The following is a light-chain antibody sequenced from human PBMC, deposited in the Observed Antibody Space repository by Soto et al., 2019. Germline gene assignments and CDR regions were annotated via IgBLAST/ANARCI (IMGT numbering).Light chain of an antibody. V-gene: IGLV2-14*01. J-gene: IGLJ1*01. CDR1: RSDVGGYNY. CDR2: EVN. CDR3: SSYTISNTRYV. Sequence: QSALTQPASVSGSPGQSITISCTGTRSDVGGYNYVSWYQQHPGKAPKLMIYEVNNRPSGVSDRFSGSKSGNTASLAISGLQAEDEADYYCSSYTISNTRYVFGTGTKLTVL.